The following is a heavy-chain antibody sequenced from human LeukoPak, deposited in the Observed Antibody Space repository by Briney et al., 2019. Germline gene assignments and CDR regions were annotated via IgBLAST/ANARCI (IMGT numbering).Heavy chain of an antibody. CDR2: INHSGST. Sequence: SETLSLTCAVYGGSFSGYYWSWIRLPPGKGLEWIGEINHSGSTNYNPSLKSRVTISVDTSKNQFSLKLSSVTAADTAVYYCARHDCSSTSCPWDYWGQGTLVTVSS. D-gene: IGHD2-2*01. CDR3: ARHDCSSTSCPWDY. V-gene: IGHV4-34*01. J-gene: IGHJ4*02. CDR1: GGSFSGYY.